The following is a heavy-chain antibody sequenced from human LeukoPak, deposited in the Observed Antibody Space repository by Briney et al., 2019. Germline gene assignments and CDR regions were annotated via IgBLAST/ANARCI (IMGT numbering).Heavy chain of an antibody. CDR3: ARDPALWFGELSHFDY. J-gene: IGHJ4*02. CDR2: INHDATEK. V-gene: IGHV3-7*03. Sequence: GGSLRLSCVASGFSFDSYWMNWVRQAPGRGLEWVANINHDATEKYYVDSVKGRFTISRDNAKKSLYLQMNRLRADDTAVYYCARDPALWFGELSHFDYWGQGTLVTVSS. CDR1: GFSFDSYW. D-gene: IGHD3-10*01.